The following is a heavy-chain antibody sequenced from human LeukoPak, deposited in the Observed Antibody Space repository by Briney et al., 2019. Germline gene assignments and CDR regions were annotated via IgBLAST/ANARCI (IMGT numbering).Heavy chain of an antibody. V-gene: IGHV3-74*01. CDR2: IDSDGGDT. D-gene: IGHD3-10*01. Sequence: GGSLRLSCAASGFIFRNYWMHWVRQPPGKGLVWVSRIDSDGGDTKYADSVKGRFTIFRDNAKSTLYLQMNSLRAEDTAMYYCIRQIHGSWFDPWGQGTLVTVSS. CDR3: IRQIHGSWFDP. CDR1: GFIFRNYW. J-gene: IGHJ5*02.